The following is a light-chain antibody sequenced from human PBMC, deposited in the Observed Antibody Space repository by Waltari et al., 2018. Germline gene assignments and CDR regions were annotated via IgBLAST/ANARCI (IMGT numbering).Light chain of an antibody. CDR2: EAS. J-gene: IGKJ1*01. CDR3: HQRNNWPHT. CDR1: QTVDSH. Sequence: DIILTQSPGTVSLSPGDGATLSCRASQTVDSHLVWYQQKPGQTPRLLIYEASIRATGIPARFSGSGSGTDFTLTISSVEPEDIAVYYCHQRNNWPHTFGQGTKVELK. V-gene: IGKV3-11*01.